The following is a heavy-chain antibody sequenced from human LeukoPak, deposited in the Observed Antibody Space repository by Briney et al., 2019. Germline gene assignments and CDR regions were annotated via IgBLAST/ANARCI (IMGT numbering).Heavy chain of an antibody. CDR1: GFTFSGSA. J-gene: IGHJ6*03. V-gene: IGHV3-73*01. CDR2: IRSKANSYAT. CDR3: TSEPSHQLLYGYYYYYMDV. Sequence: GGSLKLSCAASGFTFSGSAMHWVRQASGKGLEWVGRIRSKANSYATAYAASVKGRFTISRDDSKNTAYLQMNSLKTEDTAVYYCTSEPSHQLLYGYYYYYMDVWGKGTTVTVSS. D-gene: IGHD2-2*02.